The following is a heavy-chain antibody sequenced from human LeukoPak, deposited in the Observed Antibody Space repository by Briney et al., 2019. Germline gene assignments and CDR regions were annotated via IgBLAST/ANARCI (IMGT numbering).Heavy chain of an antibody. Sequence: GGSLRLSCAPSGFTFSNYAMSWVRQAPGRGLEWVSGITGGRSTYYAGSVKGRFTISRDNSKNTLYLQMNSLRAEDTAVYYCAKDRWGDYWGQGTLVTVSS. D-gene: IGHD3-16*01. V-gene: IGHV3-23*01. CDR1: GFTFSNYA. CDR2: ITGGRST. J-gene: IGHJ4*02. CDR3: AKDRWGDY.